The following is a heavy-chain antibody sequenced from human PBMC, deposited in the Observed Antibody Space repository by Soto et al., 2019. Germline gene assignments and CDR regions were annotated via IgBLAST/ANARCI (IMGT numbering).Heavy chain of an antibody. V-gene: IGHV3-15*07. Sequence: GGSLRLPCAASGFTFSNAWLNWVRPAPGRGLEWVGRIKSKNEGETPDFPPHVRGRFAISRYDSKSMVYLQMNSVMTEDTAVYYCTTASYVAVIPGRFDYWGQGTLVTVSS. CDR1: GFTFSNAW. D-gene: IGHD2-2*02. J-gene: IGHJ4*01. CDR2: IKSKNEGETP. CDR3: TTASYVAVIPGRFDY.